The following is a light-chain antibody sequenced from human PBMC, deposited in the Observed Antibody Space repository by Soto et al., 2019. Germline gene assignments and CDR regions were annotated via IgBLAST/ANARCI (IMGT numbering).Light chain of an antibody. Sequence: EIVLTQSPGTLSLSPGERATLSCRASQSVSSSYLAWYQQKPGQAPRLLIYGASSRATGIPDRFSGSGSGTDVHLTISRLEPEDFAVYYCQQYGSSPYTFGQGTKLEIK. V-gene: IGKV3-20*01. CDR1: QSVSSSY. CDR3: QQYGSSPYT. J-gene: IGKJ2*01. CDR2: GAS.